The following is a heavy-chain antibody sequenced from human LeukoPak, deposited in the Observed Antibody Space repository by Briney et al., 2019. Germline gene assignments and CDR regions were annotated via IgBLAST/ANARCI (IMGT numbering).Heavy chain of an antibody. CDR1: RYTFTSYF. CDR3: ARDGLDYGFSGKYNWFDP. V-gene: IGHV1-18*01. D-gene: IGHD3-3*01. J-gene: IGHJ5*02. CDR2: ISPYNGNT. Sequence: SVKVSCKASRYTFTSYFISWLRQPPGKGLDWMGWISPYNGNTNLAQKLQSRVTMTTDTSTTTAYMELRSLRSDDTAVYYCARDGLDYGFSGKYNWFDPWGQGTLVTVSS.